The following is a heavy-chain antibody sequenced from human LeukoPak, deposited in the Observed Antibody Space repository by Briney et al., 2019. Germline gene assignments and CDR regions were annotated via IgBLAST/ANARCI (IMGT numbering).Heavy chain of an antibody. CDR3: ARGTYYYGFWNY. V-gene: IGHV3-74*01. CDR2: INSDGSST. CDR1: GFTFSSYW. J-gene: IGHJ4*02. D-gene: IGHD3-10*01. Sequence: GGSLRLSCAASGFTFSSYWMHWVRQAPGKGLVWVSRINSDGSSTSYADSVKGRFTISRDNAKNTLYLQMNSLRAEDTAVYYCARGTYYYGFWNYWGQGTLVTVSS.